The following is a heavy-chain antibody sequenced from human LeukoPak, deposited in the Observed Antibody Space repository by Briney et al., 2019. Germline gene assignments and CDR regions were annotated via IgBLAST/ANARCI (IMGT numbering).Heavy chain of an antibody. CDR1: GYSISSGYY. CDR3: ARERGYHGYFDY. Sequence: PSETLSLTCTVSGYSISSGYYWGWIRQPPGKGLEWIGSIYHSGSTYYNPSLKSRVTISVDTSKNQFSLKLSSVTAADTAVYYCARERGYHGYFDYWGQGTLVTVSS. D-gene: IGHD2-2*01. CDR2: IYHSGST. V-gene: IGHV4-38-2*02. J-gene: IGHJ4*02.